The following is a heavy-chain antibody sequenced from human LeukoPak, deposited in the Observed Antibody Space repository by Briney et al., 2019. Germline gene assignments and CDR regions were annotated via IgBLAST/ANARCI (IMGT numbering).Heavy chain of an antibody. CDR1: GGSISSGRYD. CDR3: ARGYYDSSGYHNWFDP. D-gene: IGHD3-22*01. V-gene: IGHV4-61*02. J-gene: IGHJ5*02. CDR2: IYTSGST. Sequence: PSQTLSLTCTVSGGSISSGRYDWGWIRQPGGKGLEWIVRIYTSGSTNYNPSLKSRVTISVDTSKNQFSLKLSSVTAAATAVYYCARGYYDSSGYHNWFDPWDQGTLVTVSS.